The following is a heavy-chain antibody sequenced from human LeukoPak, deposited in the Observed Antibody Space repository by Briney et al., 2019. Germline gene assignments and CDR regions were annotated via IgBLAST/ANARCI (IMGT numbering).Heavy chain of an antibody. V-gene: IGHV7-4-1*02. Sequence: GASVKVSCKASGYTFTGYYMHWVRQAPGQGLEWMGWINTNTGNPTYAQGFTGRFVFSLDTSVSTAYLQISSLKAEDTAVYYCATVGATTVLGIDYWGQGTLVTVSS. J-gene: IGHJ4*02. D-gene: IGHD1-26*01. CDR2: INTNTGNP. CDR1: GYTFTGYY. CDR3: ATVGATTVLGIDY.